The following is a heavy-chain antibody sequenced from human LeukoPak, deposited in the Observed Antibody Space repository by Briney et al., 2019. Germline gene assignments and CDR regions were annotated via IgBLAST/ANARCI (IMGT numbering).Heavy chain of an antibody. CDR3: ARGPYDILTGYS. D-gene: IGHD3-9*01. CDR2: IYSGGST. J-gene: IGHJ4*02. Sequence: GGSLRLSCAASGFTVSSNYMSWVRQAPGKGLEWVSVIYSGGSTYYADSVKGRFTISRDNSKNTLYLQMNSLRAEDTAVYYCARGPYDILTGYSWGQGTLVTVSS. V-gene: IGHV3-66*01. CDR1: GFTVSSNY.